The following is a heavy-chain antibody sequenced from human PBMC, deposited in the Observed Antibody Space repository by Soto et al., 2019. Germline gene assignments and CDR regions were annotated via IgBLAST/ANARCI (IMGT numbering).Heavy chain of an antibody. Sequence: ASVKVSCKASGYTFTSYYMHWVRQAPGQGLEWMGWINPNSGGTNYAQKFQGRVTMTRDTSISTAYMELSRLRSDDTAVYYCARGGIGSGWYRGNYWGQGTLVPVSS. V-gene: IGHV1-2*02. CDR2: INPNSGGT. CDR1: GYTFTSYY. CDR3: ARGGIGSGWYRGNY. D-gene: IGHD6-19*01. J-gene: IGHJ4*02.